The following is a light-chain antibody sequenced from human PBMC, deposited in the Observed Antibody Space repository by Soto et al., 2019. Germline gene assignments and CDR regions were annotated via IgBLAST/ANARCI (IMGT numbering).Light chain of an antibody. Sequence: DIQLTQSPSFLSASVGDRVTNTCRASQGISSYLAWYQQKPGKGPKLLIYAASTLQSGVPSRFSGSGFGTEFTLTISSVQPEDFATYFCQQVNSYPFTFGGGTKVEIK. CDR2: AAS. CDR1: QGISSY. CDR3: QQVNSYPFT. J-gene: IGKJ4*01. V-gene: IGKV1-9*01.